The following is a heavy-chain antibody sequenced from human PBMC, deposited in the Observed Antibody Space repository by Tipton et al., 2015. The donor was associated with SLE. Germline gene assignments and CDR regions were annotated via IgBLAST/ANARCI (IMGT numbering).Heavy chain of an antibody. J-gene: IGHJ4*02. Sequence: SLRLSCSASGFTFRTYAMHWVRQAPGKGLEYVASINTDGRYTYYADSVKGRFTISRDNSENSLYVQMSSLRVEDTALYYCVKGHLGVAHLYFDSWGPGTLVTVSS. CDR3: VKGHLGVAHLYFDS. CDR2: INTDGRYT. CDR1: GFTFRTYA. V-gene: IGHV3-64D*08. D-gene: IGHD3-16*01.